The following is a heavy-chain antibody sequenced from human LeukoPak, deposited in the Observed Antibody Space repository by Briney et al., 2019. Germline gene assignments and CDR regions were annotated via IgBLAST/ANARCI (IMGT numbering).Heavy chain of an antibody. CDR2: INPNSGGT. CDR3: ARERGRRGDY. J-gene: IGHJ4*02. V-gene: IGHV1-2*02. CDR1: GYTFTDYY. D-gene: IGHD3-10*01. Sequence: ASVTVSFKASGYTFTDYYMHWVRQAPGQGREGMGWINPNSGGTKYAQKFQGRGAINRDTDITTAYLELSRLRSDDTAVYYCARERGRRGDYWGQGTLVTVSS.